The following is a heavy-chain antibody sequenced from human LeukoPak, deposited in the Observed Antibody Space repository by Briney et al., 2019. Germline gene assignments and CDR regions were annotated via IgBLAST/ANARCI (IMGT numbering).Heavy chain of an antibody. V-gene: IGHV3-20*04. CDR3: AREAGYGYNFYFVY. D-gene: IGHD5-18*01. Sequence: PGGSLRLSCAASGFTFDVYGMSWVRPAPGKGMEWVSGINWKGDNTGYADSAEGRFTITRDNARNALYLQMNSLRAEDTALYYCAREAGYGYNFYFVYWGQGTLVTVSS. J-gene: IGHJ4*02. CDR2: INWKGDNT. CDR1: GFTFDVYG.